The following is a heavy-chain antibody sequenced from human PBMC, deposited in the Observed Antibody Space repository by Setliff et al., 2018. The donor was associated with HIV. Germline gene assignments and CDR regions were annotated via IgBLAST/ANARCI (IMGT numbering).Heavy chain of an antibody. CDR3: ARDRMPMASWVPDK. J-gene: IGHJ4*02. CDR1: GESFSGFY. CDR2: INHSGST. Sequence: SETLSLTCAVYGESFSGFYWSWIRQPPGKGLEWIGGINHSGSTNYNPSLNSRVTISVDASKNQFSLKLSSVTAADTAVYYCARDRMPMASWVPDKWGQGTLVTVSS. D-gene: IGHD2-2*01. V-gene: IGHV4-34*01.